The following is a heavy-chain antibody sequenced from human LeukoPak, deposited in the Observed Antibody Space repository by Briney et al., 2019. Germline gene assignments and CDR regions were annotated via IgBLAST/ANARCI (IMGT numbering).Heavy chain of an antibody. D-gene: IGHD3-9*01. J-gene: IGHJ4*02. V-gene: IGHV3-23*01. CDR3: AKWARRYDILTGYFDY. CDR1: GFTFSSYA. CDR2: ISGSGGST. Sequence: GGSLRLSCAASGFTFSSYAMSWVRQAPGKGLEWVSAISGSGGSTYYADSVKGRFTISRDNSKNTLYLQMNSLRAEDTAVCYCAKWARRYDILTGYFDYWGQGTLVTVSS.